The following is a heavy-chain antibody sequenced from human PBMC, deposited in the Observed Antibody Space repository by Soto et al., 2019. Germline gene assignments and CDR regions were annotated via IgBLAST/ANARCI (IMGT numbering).Heavy chain of an antibody. D-gene: IGHD6-19*01. V-gene: IGHV3-33*01. Sequence: GGSLRLSCAASGFTFSSYGMHWVRQAPGKGLEWVAVIWYDGSNKYYADSVKGRFTISRDNSKNTLYLQMNSLRAEDTAVYYCARDLKVAVAGIIYWGQGTLVTVSS. J-gene: IGHJ4*02. CDR1: GFTFSSYG. CDR3: ARDLKVAVAGIIY. CDR2: IWYDGSNK.